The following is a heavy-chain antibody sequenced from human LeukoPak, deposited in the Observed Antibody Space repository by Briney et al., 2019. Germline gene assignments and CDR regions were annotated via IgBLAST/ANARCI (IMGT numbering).Heavy chain of an antibody. V-gene: IGHV3-15*01. D-gene: IGHD3-3*01. CDR3: TTDVPRNTIFGVVIISGGAFDI. CDR1: GFTFSSYA. Sequence: GGSLRLSCAASGFTFSSYAMSWVRQAPGKGLEWVGRIKSKTDGGTTDYAAPVKGRFTISRDDSKNTLYLQMNSLKTEDTAVYYCTTDVPRNTIFGVVIISGGAFDIWGQGTMVTVSS. CDR2: IKSKTDGGTT. J-gene: IGHJ3*02.